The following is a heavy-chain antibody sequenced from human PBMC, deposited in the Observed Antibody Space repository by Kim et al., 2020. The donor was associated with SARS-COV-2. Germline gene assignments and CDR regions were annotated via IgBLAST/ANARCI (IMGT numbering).Heavy chain of an antibody. V-gene: IGHV7-4-1*02. CDR3: ARVLSPKVLLWFGDPVYGMDV. J-gene: IGHJ6*02. D-gene: IGHD3-10*01. CDR2: INTNTGNP. Sequence: ASVKVSCKASGYTFTSYAMNWVRQAPGQGLEWMGWINTNTGNPTYAQGFTGRFVFSLDTSVSTAYLQISSLKAEDTAVYYCARVLSPKVLLWFGDPVYGMDVWGQGTTVTVSS. CDR1: GYTFTSYA.